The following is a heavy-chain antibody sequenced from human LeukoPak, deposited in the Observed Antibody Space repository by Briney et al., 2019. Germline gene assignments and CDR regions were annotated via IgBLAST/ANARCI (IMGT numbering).Heavy chain of an antibody. Sequence: GGSLRLSCAASGFTFSSYGMHWVRQAPGKGLEWVAVIWYDGSNKYYAGSVKGRFTISRDNSKNTLYLQMNSLRAEDTAVYYCARGADILTGYYDYWGQGTLVTVSS. CDR1: GFTFSSYG. CDR2: IWYDGSNK. J-gene: IGHJ4*02. CDR3: ARGADILTGYYDY. V-gene: IGHV3-33*01. D-gene: IGHD3-9*01.